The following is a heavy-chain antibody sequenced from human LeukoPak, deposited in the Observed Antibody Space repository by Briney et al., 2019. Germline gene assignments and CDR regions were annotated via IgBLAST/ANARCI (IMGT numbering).Heavy chain of an antibody. Sequence: GGSLRLSCAASGFTFSSYAMSWVRQAPGKGLEWVSAIVGSGGKSYYADSVKGRFTISRDNSKNTLYLQMNSLRAEDTAVYYCATEGRITPGGWGQGTLVTVSS. CDR2: IVGSGGKS. V-gene: IGHV3-23*01. D-gene: IGHD1-14*01. J-gene: IGHJ4*02. CDR1: GFTFSSYA. CDR3: ATEGRITPGG.